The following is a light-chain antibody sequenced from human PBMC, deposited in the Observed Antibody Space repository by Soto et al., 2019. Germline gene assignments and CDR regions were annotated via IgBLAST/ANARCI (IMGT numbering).Light chain of an antibody. CDR2: GAS. CDR3: QQRSNWPIT. CDR1: QSISSY. Sequence: TQSPSTLSGSVGDRVTITCRASQSISSYLNWYQQKPGQAPRLLIYGASSRATGIPDRFSGSGSGTDFTLTISSLEPEDFAVYYCQQRSNWPITFGQGTRLEIK. V-gene: IGKV3-11*01. J-gene: IGKJ5*01.